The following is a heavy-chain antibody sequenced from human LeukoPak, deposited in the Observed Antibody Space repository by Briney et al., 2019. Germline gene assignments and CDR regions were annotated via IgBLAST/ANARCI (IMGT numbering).Heavy chain of an antibody. CDR1: GFTFAIHA. V-gene: IGHV3-23*01. D-gene: IGHD3-16*01. CDR3: AQDSYAGGRPLHTFDV. CDR2: ISSNGAST. Sequence: GGSLRLSCAASGFTFAIHAMTWVRQAPGKGLEWVSAISSNGASTHYADSVKGQFTISRDNSKNTLFLQMNSLRAEDTAVYYCAQDSYAGGRPLHTFDVWGQGTMVTVSS. J-gene: IGHJ3*01.